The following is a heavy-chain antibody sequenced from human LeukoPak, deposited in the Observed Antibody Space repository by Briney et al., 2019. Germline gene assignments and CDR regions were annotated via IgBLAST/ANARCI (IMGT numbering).Heavy chain of an antibody. V-gene: IGHV1-3*03. Sequence: ASVKVSCKASGYTFTSYAMNWVRQAPGQRLEWMGWINAGNGNTKYSQELQGRVTITRDTSASTAYMELSSLRSEDMAVYYCARFGEDLAALDYWGQGTLVTVSS. D-gene: IGHD2-15*01. CDR2: INAGNGNT. CDR3: ARFGEDLAALDY. CDR1: GYTFTSYA. J-gene: IGHJ4*02.